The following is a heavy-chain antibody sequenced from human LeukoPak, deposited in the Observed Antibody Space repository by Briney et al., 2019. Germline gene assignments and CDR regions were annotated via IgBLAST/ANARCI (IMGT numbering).Heavy chain of an antibody. D-gene: IGHD6-19*01. CDR3: ARDYGSGWYVDY. CDR1: GFTFRDHY. Sequence: GGSLRLSCAASGFTFRDHYMSWIRQAPGKGLEWVSYISSSGSTIYYTDSVKGRFTISRDNAKNSLYLQMNSLTAEDTAVYYCARDYGSGWYVDYWGQGTLVTVSS. CDR2: ISSSGSTI. J-gene: IGHJ4*02. V-gene: IGHV3-11*04.